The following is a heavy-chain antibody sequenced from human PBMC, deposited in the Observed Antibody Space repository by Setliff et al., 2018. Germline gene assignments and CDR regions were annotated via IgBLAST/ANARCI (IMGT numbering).Heavy chain of an antibody. J-gene: IGHJ3*02. D-gene: IGHD3-3*01. Sequence: PSETLSLTCAVSGASINSGHYWGWIRQPPGKGLEWIATIYHRGRKYYNPSLQSRVSVSLDTSKNHFSLRLTSMTAADTAVYYCATPGRDDLDSPFEPSDIWGQGTMVTVS. CDR2: IYHRGRK. CDR3: ATPGRDDLDSPFEPSDI. CDR1: GASINSGHY. V-gene: IGHV4-38-2*01.